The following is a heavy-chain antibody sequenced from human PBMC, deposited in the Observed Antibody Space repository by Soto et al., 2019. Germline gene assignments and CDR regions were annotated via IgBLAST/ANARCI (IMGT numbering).Heavy chain of an antibody. Sequence: SETLSLTCAVYGGSFSGYYWSWIRQPPGKGLEWIGEINPRGSTNYNPSLKSRVTISVDTSKNQFSLKLTSVTATDTAVYYCARGLPGRSSSWYHPWGQGTPVTVSS. CDR3: ARGLPGRSSSWYHP. D-gene: IGHD6-13*01. V-gene: IGHV4-34*01. J-gene: IGHJ5*02. CDR2: INPRGST. CDR1: GGSFSGYY.